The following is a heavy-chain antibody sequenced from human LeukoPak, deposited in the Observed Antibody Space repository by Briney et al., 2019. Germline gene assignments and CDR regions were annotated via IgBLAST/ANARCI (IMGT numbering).Heavy chain of an antibody. CDR1: GGSISSYY. J-gene: IGHJ4*02. V-gene: IGHV4-59*12. D-gene: IGHD3-10*01. CDR2: IYHSGTT. Sequence: SETLSLTCTVSGGSISSYYWSWIRQPPGKGLEWIGYIYHSGTTYYNPSLQSRVTMSVDTSKNQFSLKLSSVTAVDTAVYYCARKENVYYYFDYWGQGTLVTVSS. CDR3: ARKENVYYYFDY.